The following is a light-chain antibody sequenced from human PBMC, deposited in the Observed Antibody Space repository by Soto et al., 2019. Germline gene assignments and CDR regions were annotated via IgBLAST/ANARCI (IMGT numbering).Light chain of an antibody. CDR1: NIGSES. V-gene: IGLV3-21*02. J-gene: IGLJ2*01. CDR3: QVWDRSSDHRGV. CDR2: DDS. Sequence: SYELTQPPSVSVAPGQTARITCGGNNIGSESVHWYQKKPGQAPVVVVYDDSDRPSGIPERFSGSNSGNTATLTISRVEAGDEADYYCQVWDRSSDHRGVFGGGTKLTVL.